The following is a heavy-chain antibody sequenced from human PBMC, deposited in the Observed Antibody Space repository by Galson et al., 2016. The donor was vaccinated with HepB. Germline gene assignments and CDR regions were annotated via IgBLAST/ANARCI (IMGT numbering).Heavy chain of an antibody. CDR3: ATILGYCRGGSCYRDY. D-gene: IGHD2-15*01. J-gene: IGHJ4*02. CDR2: ISGGADSR. CDR1: GFTFSIYA. Sequence: SLRLSCAASGFTFSIYAMSWVRQAPGKGLEWVSSISGGADSRYYADSVKDRFTISRDNSKNTLYLQMHSLGAEDTAVYYCATILGYCRGGSCYRDYWGQGTLVTVSS. V-gene: IGHV3-23*01.